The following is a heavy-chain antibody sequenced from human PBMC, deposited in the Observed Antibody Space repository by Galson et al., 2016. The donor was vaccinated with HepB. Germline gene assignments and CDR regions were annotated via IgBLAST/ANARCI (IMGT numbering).Heavy chain of an antibody. D-gene: IGHD2-21*01. CDR3: AKAKLVVGGAYEY. Sequence: SLRLSCAASGFTFHSYTMGWVRQAPGKGLQWVSDITPAGDATYYAEPVTGRFTISRDNSRNTLYLQMNILRVEDTAVYYCAKAKLVVGGAYEYWGQGTLVTVSS. CDR2: ITPAGDAT. V-gene: IGHV3-23*01. CDR1: GFTFHSYT. J-gene: IGHJ4*02.